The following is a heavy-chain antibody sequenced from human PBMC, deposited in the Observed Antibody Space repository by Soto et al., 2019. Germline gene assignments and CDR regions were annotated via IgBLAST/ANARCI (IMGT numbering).Heavy chain of an antibody. CDR3: AKDTGPN. Sequence: ESGGGLVQPGRSLRLYCAASGFTFDNYAMHWVRQAPGKGLEWVSGISWNSNTIAYADSVKGRFTISRDNAKNSLYLQMNSLRAEDTAFYYCAKDTGPNWGQGTLVTVSS. V-gene: IGHV3-9*01. J-gene: IGHJ4*02. CDR1: GFTFDNYA. CDR2: ISWNSNTI.